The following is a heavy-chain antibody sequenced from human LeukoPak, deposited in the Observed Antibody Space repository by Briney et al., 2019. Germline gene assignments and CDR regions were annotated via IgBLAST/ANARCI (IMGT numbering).Heavy chain of an antibody. Sequence: PSETLSLTCTVSGGSINRSTYFWGWIRQPPGKGLEWIGSIYHSGSTYYNPSLKSRVTISVDTSKNQFSLKLSSVTAADTAVYYCARVSSAAWSGYHYALFDYWGQGTLVTVSS. D-gene: IGHD3-3*01. J-gene: IGHJ4*02. CDR1: GGSINRSTYF. V-gene: IGHV4-39*07. CDR2: IYHSGST. CDR3: ARVSSAAWSGYHYALFDY.